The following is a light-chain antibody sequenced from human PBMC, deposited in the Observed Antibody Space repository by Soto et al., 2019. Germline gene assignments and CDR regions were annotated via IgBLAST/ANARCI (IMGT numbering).Light chain of an antibody. Sequence: EVVMTQSPATVSVSPGEGTSLSCRASQSVSSYLAWYQQKPGQAPRLLIYDASNRATGIPARFSGSGSGTDFTLTISSLEPEDFAVYYCQQRSNWPPLTFGGGTKVDIK. V-gene: IGKV3-11*01. CDR2: DAS. CDR1: QSVSSY. CDR3: QQRSNWPPLT. J-gene: IGKJ4*01.